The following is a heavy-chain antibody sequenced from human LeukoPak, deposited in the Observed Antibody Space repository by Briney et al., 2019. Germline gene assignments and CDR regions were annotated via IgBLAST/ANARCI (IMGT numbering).Heavy chain of an antibody. CDR2: MSWNSGSI. V-gene: IGHV3-9*01. CDR1: GFTFDDYA. D-gene: IGHD6-19*01. Sequence: PGGSLRLSCAASGFTFDDYAMPWVRQAPGKGLEWVSGMSWNSGSIGYADAVKGRFTISRDNAKNSLYLQMSSLRAEDTALYYCAKATGSGWAYYGMDVWGEGTTVTVPS. J-gene: IGHJ6*04. CDR3: AKATGSGWAYYGMDV.